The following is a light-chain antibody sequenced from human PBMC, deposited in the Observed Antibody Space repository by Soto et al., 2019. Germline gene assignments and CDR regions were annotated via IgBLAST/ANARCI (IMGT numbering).Light chain of an antibody. J-gene: IGLJ3*02. V-gene: IGLV1-44*01. CDR2: NDY. CDR1: SSNIEENS. CDR3: TAWDDNLNAWL. Sequence: QSVLTQPPSASGTPGQRVTISCSGSSSNIEENSVTWYQRLPGTAPKVLIYNDYQRPSGVPDRFSGSKSGTSASLAISGLQSQDDGDYYCTAWDDNLNAWLFGGGTKVTVL.